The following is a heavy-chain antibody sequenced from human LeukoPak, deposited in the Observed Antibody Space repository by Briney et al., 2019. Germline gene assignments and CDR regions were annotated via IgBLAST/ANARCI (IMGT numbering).Heavy chain of an antibody. V-gene: IGHV3-7*02. J-gene: IGHJ4*02. CDR3: ASPQVRGAPFDY. CDR1: GFTFSSCW. CDR2: IKRDGSDK. D-gene: IGHD3-10*01. Sequence: GGSLRLSCAASGFTFSSCWMSWVRQAPGKGLEWVANIKRDGSDKYYVDSVKGRFTISRDNAKNSLYLQMNSLRAEDTAVYYCASPQVRGAPFDYWGPGTLVTVSS.